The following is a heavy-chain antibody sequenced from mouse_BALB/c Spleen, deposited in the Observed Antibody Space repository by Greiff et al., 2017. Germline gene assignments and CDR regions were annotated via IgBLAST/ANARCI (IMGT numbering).Heavy chain of an antibody. D-gene: IGHD2-14*01. Sequence: EVKLMESGGGLVQPGGSRKLSCAASGFTFSSFGMHWVRQAPEKGLEWVAYISSGSSTIYYADTVKGRFTISRDNPKNTLFLQMTSLRSEDTAMYYCARVGTTRVWYFDVWGAGTTVTVSS. V-gene: IGHV5-17*02. CDR1: GFTFSSFG. CDR3: ARVGTTRVWYFDV. J-gene: IGHJ1*01. CDR2: ISSGSSTI.